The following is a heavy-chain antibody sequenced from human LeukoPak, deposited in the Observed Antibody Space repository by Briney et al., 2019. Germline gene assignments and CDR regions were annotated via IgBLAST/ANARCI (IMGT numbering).Heavy chain of an antibody. J-gene: IGHJ4*02. V-gene: IGHV3-21*01. D-gene: IGHD2-15*01. CDR3: AREPDCSGGSCYLRSFDY. CDR1: GFSFTSYS. Sequence: PGGSLRLSCAASGFSFTSYSMNWVRQAPGKGLEWVSSISSSSSYIYYADSVKGRFTISRDNAKNSLYLQMNSLRAEDTAVYFCAREPDCSGGSCYLRSFDYWGQGTLVTVSS. CDR2: ISSSSSYI.